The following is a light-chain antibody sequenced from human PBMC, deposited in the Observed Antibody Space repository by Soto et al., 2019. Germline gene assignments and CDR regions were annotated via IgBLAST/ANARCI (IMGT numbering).Light chain of an antibody. Sequence: EIVLTQSPGTLSLSPGERATLSCRASQSVSRNYLAWYQQKPGQAPRLLIYGASSRATGIPDKFSGGGSGKDFTLTISRLEPEDFAVYYCQQYDSSPITFGQGTKVEIK. CDR2: GAS. CDR1: QSVSRNY. V-gene: IGKV3-20*01. CDR3: QQYDSSPIT. J-gene: IGKJ1*01.